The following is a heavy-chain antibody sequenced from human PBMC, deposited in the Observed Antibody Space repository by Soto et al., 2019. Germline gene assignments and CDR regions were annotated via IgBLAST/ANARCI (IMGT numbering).Heavy chain of an antibody. CDR2: ISGSGGST. CDR3: AKDLSTLKVATSFDY. Sequence: GGSLRLSCAASGFTLSSYAMSWVRQAPGKGLEWVSAISGSGGSTYYADSVKGRFTISRDNSKNTLYLQMNSLRAEDTAVYYCAKDLSTLKVATSFDYWGQGTLVTVSS. D-gene: IGHD5-12*01. V-gene: IGHV3-23*01. J-gene: IGHJ4*02. CDR1: GFTLSSYA.